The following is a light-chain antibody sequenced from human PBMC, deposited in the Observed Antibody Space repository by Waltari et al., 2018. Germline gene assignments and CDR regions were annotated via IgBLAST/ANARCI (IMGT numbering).Light chain of an antibody. J-gene: IGLJ2*01. CDR1: KLGSKY. V-gene: IGLV3-1*01. Sequence: SFELTQSPSVSVSLGQTATITCAGDKLGSKYVSWYKQKPGQSPVLVVYQDNRRPSWIPERFSGSNSGSTATLIISGTQAMDEADYYGQAWDSTTAVFGGGTKLTVL. CDR2: QDN. CDR3: QAWDSTTAV.